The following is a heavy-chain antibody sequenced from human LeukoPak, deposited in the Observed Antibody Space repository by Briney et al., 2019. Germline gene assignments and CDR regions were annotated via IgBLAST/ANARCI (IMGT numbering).Heavy chain of an antibody. CDR1: GFKFSDFW. CDR2: IKEDGSEE. J-gene: IGHJ4*02. V-gene: IGHV3-7*01. D-gene: IGHD3-16*01. CDR3: VRDSRPGGAMGLYHNFDF. Sequence: PGGSLRLSCAASGFKFSDFWMTWVRQSPGKGPEWVANIKEDGSEEYHVDSVKGRFTISRDNTKSSLFLQMNSLRGDDTAVYYCVRDSRPGGAMGLYHNFDFWGQGTLVTVSS.